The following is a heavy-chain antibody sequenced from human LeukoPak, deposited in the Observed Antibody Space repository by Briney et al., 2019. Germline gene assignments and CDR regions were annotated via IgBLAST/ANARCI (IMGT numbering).Heavy chain of an antibody. CDR2: ISSSSSYI. Sequence: PGGSLRLSCAASGFTFSSYSMNWVRQAPGKGLEWVSSISSSSSYIYYADSVKGRFTISRDNAKNSLYLQMNSLRAEDTAVYYCAKEGMTALIRAAFDVWGQGTMVTVSS. J-gene: IGHJ3*01. CDR1: GFTFSSYS. V-gene: IGHV3-21*04. CDR3: AKEGMTALIRAAFDV. D-gene: IGHD2-21*02.